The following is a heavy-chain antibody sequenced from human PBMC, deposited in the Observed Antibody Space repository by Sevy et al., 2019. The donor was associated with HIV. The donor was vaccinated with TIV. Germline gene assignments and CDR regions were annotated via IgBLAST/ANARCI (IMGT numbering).Heavy chain of an antibody. V-gene: IGHV5-51*01. CDR3: ARHSSSGWYRAFDY. J-gene: IGHJ4*02. CDR1: GYSFIKYW. CDR2: IYPGDSDT. Sequence: GESLKISCKGSGYSFIKYWIGWVRQMPGKGLEWMGIIYPGDSDTKYSPSFQGQVTISADKSISTAYLQWSCLKASDTAMYYCARHSSSGWYRAFDYWGQGTLVTVSS. D-gene: IGHD6-19*01.